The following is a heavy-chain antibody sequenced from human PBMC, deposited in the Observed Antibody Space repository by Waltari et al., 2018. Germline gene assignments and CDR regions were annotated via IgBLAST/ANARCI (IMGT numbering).Heavy chain of an antibody. CDR1: GFTFRSYS. CDR3: ARDVGYCSGGSCPAMDV. CDR2: ISGSSFTI. Sequence: EVQLVESGGGLAQPGGSLRRSWAAAGFTFRSYSINWVRQAPGKGLEWLSYISGSSFTIYYADSVKGRFTISRDNAENSVYLQMNSLRAEDTAVYYCARDVGYCSGGSCPAMDVWGKGTTVTISS. J-gene: IGHJ6*04. D-gene: IGHD2-15*01. V-gene: IGHV3-48*04.